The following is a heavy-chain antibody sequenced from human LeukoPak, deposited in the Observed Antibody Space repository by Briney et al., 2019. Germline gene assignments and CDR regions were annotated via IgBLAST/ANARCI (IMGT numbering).Heavy chain of an antibody. CDR3: ARRSDYDILTGYSNSRFDP. D-gene: IGHD3-9*01. CDR2: INHNGST. CDR1: GESFRGYY. Sequence: SETVSLTCAVYGESFRGYYWSWIRQPPAKGLEWIGEINHNGSTNNNPTLKSRVTISVDTSKNQFSLKLSSVTAADTAVYYCARRSDYDILTGYSNSRFDPWGQGTLVTVSS. J-gene: IGHJ5*02. V-gene: IGHV4-34*01.